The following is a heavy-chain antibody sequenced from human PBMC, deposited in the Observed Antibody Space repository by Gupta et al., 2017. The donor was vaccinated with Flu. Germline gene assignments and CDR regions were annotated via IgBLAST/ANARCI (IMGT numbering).Heavy chain of an antibody. CDR3: ARVGWVSAPDTAMATPFDY. CDR2: WYDENNK. J-gene: IGHJ4*02. D-gene: IGHD5-18*01. Sequence: WYDENNKYYVDSVRGRFTISRDNSKNTLYLEMTSLRAEDTAVYYCARVGWVSAPDTAMATPFDYWGQGTLVTVSS. V-gene: IGHV3-33*01.